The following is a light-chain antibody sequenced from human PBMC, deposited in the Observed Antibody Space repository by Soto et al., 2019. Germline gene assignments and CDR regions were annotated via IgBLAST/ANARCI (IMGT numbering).Light chain of an antibody. CDR2: SDH. CDR1: SSNIGSNA. CDR3: ASYTRTTTLV. V-gene: IGLV1-44*01. Sequence: QSVLTQPPSASGTPGQRVTISCSGSSSNIGSNAVTWYQHFPGTAPKVLIYSDHQRPSGVPDRFSGSKSGTSASLAISGLRAEDEADYYCASYTRTTTLVFGGGTKLTVL. J-gene: IGLJ2*01.